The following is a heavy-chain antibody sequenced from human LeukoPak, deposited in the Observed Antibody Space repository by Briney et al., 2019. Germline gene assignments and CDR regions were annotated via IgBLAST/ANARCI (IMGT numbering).Heavy chain of an antibody. CDR1: GYIFSDYY. V-gene: IGHV1-2*02. J-gene: IGHJ4*02. CDR2: INPKSGAA. Sequence: PVASVKVSCKASGYIFSDYYMHWVRQAPGQGLEWLGWINPKSGAADYAQQFRGRVTMTRDTSINTDYMEMKRVTSDATAVYYCARGAEAETSPLDFWGQGTLVIVS. D-gene: IGHD6-13*01. CDR3: ARGAEAETSPLDF.